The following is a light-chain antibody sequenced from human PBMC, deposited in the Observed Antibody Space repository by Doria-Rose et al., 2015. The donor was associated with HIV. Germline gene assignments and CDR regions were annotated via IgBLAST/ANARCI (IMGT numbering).Light chain of an antibody. CDR2: DAS. Sequence: DIQMTQSPSSLSASVGARVTISCQASQDINNCLNWYQQKPGRAPKLLIYDASILETGVPSRFSGSGSVTDFNFTVSSLQPEDIATYYCQQYENLKLTVGGGKKIES. CDR1: QDINNC. V-gene: IGKV1-33*01. J-gene: IGKJ4*01. CDR3: QQYENLKLT.